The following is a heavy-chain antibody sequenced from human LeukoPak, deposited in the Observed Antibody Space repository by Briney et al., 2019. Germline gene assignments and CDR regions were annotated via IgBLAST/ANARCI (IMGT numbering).Heavy chain of an antibody. CDR2: ISSSSSYI. D-gene: IGHD4-17*01. CDR3: ARWADDYGDPLWYFDL. CDR1: GFTFSSYS. V-gene: IGHV3-21*01. J-gene: IGHJ2*01. Sequence: PGGSLRLSCAASGFTFSSYSRNWVRQAPGKGLEWVSSISSSSSYIYYADSVKGRFTISRDNAKNSLYLQMNSLRAEDTAVYYCARWADDYGDPLWYFDLWGRGTLVTVSS.